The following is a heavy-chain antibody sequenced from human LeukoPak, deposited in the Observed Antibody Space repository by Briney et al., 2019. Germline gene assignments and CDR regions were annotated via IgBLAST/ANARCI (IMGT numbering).Heavy chain of an antibody. Sequence: PGGSLRLSCAASGFTFSSYSMNWVRQAPGKGLEGVASISSSSSYIYYADSVKGRFTISRDNAKNSLYLQMNSLRAEDTAVYYCARDRGLYDSSGYYYLDYWGQGTLVTVSS. CDR2: ISSSSSYI. D-gene: IGHD3-22*01. V-gene: IGHV3-21*01. J-gene: IGHJ4*02. CDR3: ARDRGLYDSSGYYYLDY. CDR1: GFTFSSYS.